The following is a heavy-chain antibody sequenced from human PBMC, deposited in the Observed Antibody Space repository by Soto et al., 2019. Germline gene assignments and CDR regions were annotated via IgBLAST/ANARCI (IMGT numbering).Heavy chain of an antibody. CDR2: IDWDDDK. D-gene: IGHD3-22*01. Sequence: SGPTLVNPTQTLTLTCTFSGFSLSTSGMCVSWIRQPPGKALEWLALIDWDDDKYYSTSLKTRLTISKDTSKKQVVLTMTNMDPVDTATYYCAHHRLNVYGSSGHVFDYWGQGTLVTVPQ. CDR3: AHHRLNVYGSSGHVFDY. V-gene: IGHV2-70*12. CDR1: GFSLSTSGMC. J-gene: IGHJ4*02.